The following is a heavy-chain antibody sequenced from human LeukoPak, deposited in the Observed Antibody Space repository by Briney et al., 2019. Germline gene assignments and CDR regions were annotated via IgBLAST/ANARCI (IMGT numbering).Heavy chain of an antibody. CDR3: ARDSTVIRMTTVVTNWFDP. V-gene: IGHV1-3*01. J-gene: IGHJ5*02. D-gene: IGHD4-23*01. Sequence: ASVKVSCKASGYTFTSYAMHWVRQAPGQRLEWMGWINAGNGNTKYSQKFQGRVTITRDTSASTAYMELSSLRSEDTAVYYCARDSTVIRMTTVVTNWFDPWGQGTLVTVSS. CDR2: INAGNGNT. CDR1: GYTFTSYA.